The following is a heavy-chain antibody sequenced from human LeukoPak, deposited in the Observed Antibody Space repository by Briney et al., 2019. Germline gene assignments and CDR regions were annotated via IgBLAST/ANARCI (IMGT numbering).Heavy chain of an antibody. CDR2: IYPGDSDT. D-gene: IGHD3-22*01. CDR1: GYSFTSNW. Sequence: GESLKISCKGSGYSFTSNWIGWVRQMPGKGLEWMGIIYPGDSDTRYNPSFQGQVTISADKSINTANLQWSSLKASDTAMYYCAREEGYYYDSSGYYFLNAFDIWGQGTMVTVSS. J-gene: IGHJ3*02. CDR3: AREEGYYYDSSGYYFLNAFDI. V-gene: IGHV5-51*01.